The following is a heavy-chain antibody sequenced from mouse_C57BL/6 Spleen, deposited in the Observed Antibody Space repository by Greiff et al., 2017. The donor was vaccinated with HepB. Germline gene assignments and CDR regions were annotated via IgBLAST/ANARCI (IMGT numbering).Heavy chain of an antibody. CDR2: INPNNGGT. Sequence: EVQLQQSGPELVKPGASVKISCKASGYTFTDYYMNWVQQSHGKSLEWIGDINPNNGGTSYNQKFKGKATLTVDKSSSTAYMELRSLTSEDSAVYYCARGTTVPRYFDVWGTGTTVTVSS. D-gene: IGHD1-1*01. J-gene: IGHJ1*03. CDR3: ARGTTVPRYFDV. CDR1: GYTFTDYY. V-gene: IGHV1-26*01.